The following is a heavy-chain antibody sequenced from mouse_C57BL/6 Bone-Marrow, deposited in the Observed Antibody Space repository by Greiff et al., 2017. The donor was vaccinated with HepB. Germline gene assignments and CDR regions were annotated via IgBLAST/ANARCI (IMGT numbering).Heavy chain of an antibody. V-gene: IGHV14-3*01. CDR2: IDPANGNT. CDR1: GFNIKNTY. CDR3: ARGSLLFITTVDFDY. Sequence: VQLKQSVAELVRPGASVKLSCTASGFNIKNTYMHWVKQRPEQGLEWIGRIDPANGNTKYAPKFQGKATITADTSSNTAYLQLSSLTSEDTAIYYCARGSLLFITTVDFDYWGQGTTLTVSS. J-gene: IGHJ2*01. D-gene: IGHD1-1*01.